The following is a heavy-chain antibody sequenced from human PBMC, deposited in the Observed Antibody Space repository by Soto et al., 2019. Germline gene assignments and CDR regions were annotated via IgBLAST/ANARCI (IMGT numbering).Heavy chain of an antibody. CDR1: GLSFRSYG. Sequence: GGSLRLSCAASGLSFRSYGLMWVRQAPGKGLEWVSAISQSAGGNTYYADSVKGRFTISRDDSKNALYLQMDSLRPEDTAQYYCAVWNYDYWGHGTKVTVSS. CDR3: AVWNYDY. V-gene: IGHV3-23*01. CDR2: ISQSAGGNT. J-gene: IGHJ4*01. D-gene: IGHD1-7*01.